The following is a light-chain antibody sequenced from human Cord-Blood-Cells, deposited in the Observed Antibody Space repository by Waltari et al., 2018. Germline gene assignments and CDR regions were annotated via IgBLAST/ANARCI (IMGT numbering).Light chain of an antibody. J-gene: IGKJ1*01. V-gene: IGKV4-1*01. CDR1: QSVLYSSNNKNY. CDR3: QQYYSTPQT. Sequence: DIVMTQSPDSLAVSLGERATINCKSSQSVLYSSNNKNYLAWYQQKPGQPPKLLIYWASTREAGVPDRFSGSGSGTDFTLTISRLQAEDVAVYYCQQYYSTPQTFGQGP. CDR2: WAS.